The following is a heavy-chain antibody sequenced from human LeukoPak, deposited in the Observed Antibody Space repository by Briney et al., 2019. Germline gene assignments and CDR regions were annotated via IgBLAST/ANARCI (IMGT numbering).Heavy chain of an antibody. D-gene: IGHD6-13*01. CDR1: GGSISSSSYY. CDR2: IYYSGST. CDR3: ATAYSSRQFDY. V-gene: IGHV4-61*05. J-gene: IGHJ4*02. Sequence: SETLSLTCTVSGGSISSSSYYWGWIRQPPGKGLEWIGYIYYSGSTNYNPSLKSRVTISVDTSKNQFSLKLSSVTAADTAVYYCATAYSSRQFDYWGQGTLVTVSS.